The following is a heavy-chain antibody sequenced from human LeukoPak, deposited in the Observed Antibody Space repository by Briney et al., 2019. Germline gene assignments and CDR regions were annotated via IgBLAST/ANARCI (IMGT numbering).Heavy chain of an antibody. J-gene: IGHJ4*02. CDR2: IQYNGNNK. V-gene: IGHV3-30*02. D-gene: IGHD3-22*01. Sequence: PGGSLRLSCAASGFTFNIFGMHWVRQVPGKGLEWVTFIQYNGNNKYYTESVKGRFTISRDDAKNSLFLQMNSLKAEDTAVYFCARDRLGDEYESSGGFDYWGQGALLIVSS. CDR3: ARDRLGDEYESSGGFDY. CDR1: GFTFNIFG.